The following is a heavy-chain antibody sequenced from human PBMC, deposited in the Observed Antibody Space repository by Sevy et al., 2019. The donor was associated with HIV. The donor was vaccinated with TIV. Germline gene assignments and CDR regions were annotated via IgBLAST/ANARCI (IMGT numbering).Heavy chain of an antibody. CDR3: ARAQSYGGRKHHDY. V-gene: IGHV4-59*13. D-gene: IGHD3-16*02. CDR1: GASISTYY. J-gene: IGHJ4*02. CDR2: IYYTGTT. Sequence: SETLSLTCTVSGASISTYYWNWVRQPPGKGLEWIGYIYYTGTTIYSPSLKSRVTISVDTSKNQFSLKLNSVTAADTAVYYCARAQSYGGRKHHDYWGQGILVTVSS.